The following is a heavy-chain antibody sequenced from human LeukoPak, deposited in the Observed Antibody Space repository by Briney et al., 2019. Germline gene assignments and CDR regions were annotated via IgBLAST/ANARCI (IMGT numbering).Heavy chain of an antibody. CDR3: ARGGYDFWSGYATYAFDI. Sequence: PSETLSLTCTVSGGSISSYYWSWIRQPPGKGLEWIGYIYYSGSTNYNPSLKSRVTISVDTSKNQFSLKLSSVTAADTAVYYCARGGYDFWSGYATYAFDIWGQGTMVTVSS. D-gene: IGHD3-3*01. CDR1: GGSISSYY. CDR2: IYYSGST. V-gene: IGHV4-59*01. J-gene: IGHJ3*02.